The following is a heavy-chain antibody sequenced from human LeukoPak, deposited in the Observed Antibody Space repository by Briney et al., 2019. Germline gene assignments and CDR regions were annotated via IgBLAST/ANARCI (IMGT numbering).Heavy chain of an antibody. CDR1: GFSFGSYA. J-gene: IGHJ4*02. Sequence: GGSLRLSCAASGFSFGSYAMSWVRQAPGKGLEWVSSINLSGGTTYYADSVKGRFTFSRDNSKNTLLLQMNSLRDEDTAVYYCAKHDFYGSGSYARIDYWGQGTLVTVSS. CDR2: INLSGGTT. CDR3: AKHDFYGSGSYARIDY. V-gene: IGHV3-23*01. D-gene: IGHD3-10*01.